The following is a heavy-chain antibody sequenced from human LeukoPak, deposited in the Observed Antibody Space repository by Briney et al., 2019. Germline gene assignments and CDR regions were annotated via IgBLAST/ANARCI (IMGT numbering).Heavy chain of an antibody. CDR3: ASLQHYYDSSGYYYPPSDH. Sequence: ASVKVSCKASGGTFSSYAISWVRQAPGQGLEWMGGITPIFGTANYAQKFQGRVTITADESTSTAYMELSSLRSEDTAVYYCASLQHYYDSSGYYYPPSDHWGQGTLVTVSS. CDR1: GGTFSSYA. J-gene: IGHJ4*02. V-gene: IGHV1-69*13. D-gene: IGHD3-22*01. CDR2: ITPIFGTA.